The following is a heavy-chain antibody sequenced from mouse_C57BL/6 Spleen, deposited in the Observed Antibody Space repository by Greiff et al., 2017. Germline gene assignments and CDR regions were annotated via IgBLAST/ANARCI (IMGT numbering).Heavy chain of an antibody. D-gene: IGHD1-1*01. CDR2: IYWDDDK. J-gene: IGHJ2*01. V-gene: IGHV8-12*01. CDR3: ARMMEYYYGSSYYCDY. CDR1: GFSLSTSGMG. Sequence: QVQLKESGPGILQSSQTLSLTCSFSGFSLSTSGMGVSWIRQPSGKGLEWLAHIYWDDDKRSNPSLKSRLTISKETSRNQVILEITSVDTADTATYYCARMMEYYYGSSYYCDYWGQGTTLTVSS.